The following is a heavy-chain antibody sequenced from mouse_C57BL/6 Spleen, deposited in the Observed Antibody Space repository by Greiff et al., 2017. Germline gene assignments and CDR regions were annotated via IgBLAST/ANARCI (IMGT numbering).Heavy chain of an antibody. CDR1: GFTFSDYY. V-gene: IGHV5-16*01. J-gene: IGHJ2*01. D-gene: IGHD2-3*01. CDR3: ARERDGSYFDY. Sequence: EVQRVESEGGLVQPGSSMKLSCTASGFTFSDYYMAWVRQVPEKGLEWVANINYDGSSTYYLDSLKSRFIISRDNAKNILYLQMSSLKSEDTATYYCARERDGSYFDYWGQGTTLTVSS. CDR2: INYDGSST.